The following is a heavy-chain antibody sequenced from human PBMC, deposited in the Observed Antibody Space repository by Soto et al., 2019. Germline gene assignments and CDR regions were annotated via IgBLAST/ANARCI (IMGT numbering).Heavy chain of an antibody. J-gene: IGHJ5*02. CDR2: IYYSGGT. Sequence: SETLSLTWTVSGGSISSYYWSWIRQPPGKGLEWIGYIYYSGGTNYNPSLKSRVTISVDTSKNQFSLKLSSVTAADTAVYYRARTGYSLNWFDPWGQGTLVTVSS. V-gene: IGHV4-59*08. CDR3: ARTGYSLNWFDP. CDR1: GGSISSYY. D-gene: IGHD6-13*01.